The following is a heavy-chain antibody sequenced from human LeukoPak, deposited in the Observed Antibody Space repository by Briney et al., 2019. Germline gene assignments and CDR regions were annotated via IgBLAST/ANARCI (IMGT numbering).Heavy chain of an antibody. J-gene: IGHJ4*02. D-gene: IGHD6-19*01. CDR2: IYYSGST. Sequence: SETLSLTCTVSGGSISSYYWSWIRQPPGKGLEWIGYIYYSGSTNYNPSLKSQVTISVDTSKNQFSLKLSSVTAADTAVYYCARISSGWYVGLDYWGQGTLVTVSS. CDR3: ARISSGWYVGLDY. V-gene: IGHV4-59*08. CDR1: GGSISSYY.